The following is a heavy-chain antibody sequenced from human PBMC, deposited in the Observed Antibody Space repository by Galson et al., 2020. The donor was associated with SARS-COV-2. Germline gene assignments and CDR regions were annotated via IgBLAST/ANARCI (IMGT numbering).Heavy chain of an antibody. CDR3: ATGRDGYHN. CDR1: GFTSSDYW. CDR2: INQDGSEK. V-gene: IGHV3-7*01. D-gene: IGHD5-12*01. J-gene: IGHJ4*02. Sequence: GGSLRLSCAASGFTSSDYWLTWVRQAPGKGLEWVATINQDGSEKHFVDSVKGRFTISRDNARNSLYLQVNSLRAEDTAMYYCATGRDGYHNWGQGTLFTGSS.